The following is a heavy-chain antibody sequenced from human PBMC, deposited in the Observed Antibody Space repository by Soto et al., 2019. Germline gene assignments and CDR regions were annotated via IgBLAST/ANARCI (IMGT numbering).Heavy chain of an antibody. J-gene: IGHJ6*02. Sequence: QVQLVESGGGVVQPGGSLRLSCAASGFTFSSYGMHWVRQAPGEGLEWVALIWFDGTHYRQADSVRGRFSISRDNSKNSLYLQMDSLRAGDTGLYFCARGFTMGAIYSGPSFYSMDVWGQGTTVTVSS. V-gene: IGHV3-33*01. CDR3: ARGFTMGAIYSGPSFYSMDV. CDR1: GFTFSSYG. CDR2: IWFDGTHY. D-gene: IGHD1-26*01.